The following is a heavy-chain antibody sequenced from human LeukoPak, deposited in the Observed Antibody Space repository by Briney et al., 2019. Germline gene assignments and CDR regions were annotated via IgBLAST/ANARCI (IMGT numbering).Heavy chain of an antibody. V-gene: IGHV3-53*01. CDR2: IYSGGST. CDR3: ARVNEMGTTLWRCAFDI. CDR1: GFTVSSNY. D-gene: IGHD5-24*01. Sequence: QTGGSLRLSCAASGFTVSSNYMSWVRQAPGKGLEWVSVIYSGGSTYYADSVKGRFTISRDNSKNTLYLQMNSLRAEDTAVYYCARVNEMGTTLWRCAFDIWGQGTMVTVS. J-gene: IGHJ3*02.